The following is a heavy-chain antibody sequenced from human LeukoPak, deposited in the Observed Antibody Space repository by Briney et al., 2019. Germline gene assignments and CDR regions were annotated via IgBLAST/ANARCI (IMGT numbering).Heavy chain of an antibody. D-gene: IGHD1-26*01. CDR2: INWNGDTT. V-gene: IGHV3-20*04. CDR1: GFTFDDFA. Sequence: RPGGSLRLSCAASGFTFDDFAMSWVRQAPGKGLDWVSTINWNGDTTTYADSIRGRFTISRDNRKNSLYLQMDSLRAEDAALYYCARSGVVGTTEFDNWGQGTLVAVSS. CDR3: ARSGVVGTTEFDN. J-gene: IGHJ4*02.